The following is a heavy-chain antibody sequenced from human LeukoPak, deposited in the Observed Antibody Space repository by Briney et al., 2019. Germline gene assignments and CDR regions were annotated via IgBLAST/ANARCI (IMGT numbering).Heavy chain of an antibody. CDR2: IYHSGST. J-gene: IGHJ4*02. V-gene: IGHV4-4*02. CDR3: ARRVNYYDSSGRPPDY. Sequence: PSETLSLTCAVSGGSISSSNWWSWVRQPPGKGLEWIGEIYHSGSTNYNPSLKSRVTISVDKSKNQFSLKLSSVTAADTAVYYCARRVNYYDSSGRPPDYWGQGTLVTVSS. CDR1: GGSISSSNW. D-gene: IGHD3-22*01.